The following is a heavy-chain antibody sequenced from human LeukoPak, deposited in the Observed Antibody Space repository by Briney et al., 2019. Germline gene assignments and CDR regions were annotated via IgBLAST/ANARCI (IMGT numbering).Heavy chain of an antibody. CDR1: GFSFSSYT. CDR2: ITSSSSYM. J-gene: IGHJ6*02. Sequence: AGGSLRLSCAASGFSFSSYTMNWVRQAPGKGLEWVSSITSSSSYMCYADSVKGRFTISRDNAKNSLYLQMNSLRAEDTAVYFCARSPPFSSSAHYGMDVWGQGTTVTVSS. CDR3: ARSPPFSSSAHYGMDV. D-gene: IGHD6-6*01. V-gene: IGHV3-21*01.